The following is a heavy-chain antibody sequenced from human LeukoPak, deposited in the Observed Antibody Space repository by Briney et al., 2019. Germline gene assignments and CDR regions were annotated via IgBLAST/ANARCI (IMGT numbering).Heavy chain of an antibody. D-gene: IGHD5/OR15-5a*01. CDR1: GATFTGYD. CDR2: INPNTGGT. V-gene: IGHV1-2*02. J-gene: IGHJ5*02. Sequence: ASVKVSCKTSGATFTGYDMHWVRPAPGQGLEWMGWINPNTGGTYYAQKFQGRVTMTWDTSITTGYMELSRLTTDNTAVDYCAGGEVSFDPWGQGTLVTVSS. CDR3: AGGEVSFDP.